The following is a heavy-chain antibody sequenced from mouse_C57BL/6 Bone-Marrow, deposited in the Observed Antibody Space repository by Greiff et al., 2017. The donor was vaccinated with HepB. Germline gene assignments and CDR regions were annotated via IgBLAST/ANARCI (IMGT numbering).Heavy chain of an antibody. CDR2: ISDGGSYT. V-gene: IGHV5-4*01. CDR1: GFTFSSYA. CDR3: ARERGGDGAY. J-gene: IGHJ3*01. Sequence: EVMLVESGGGLVKPGGSLKLSCAASGFTFSSYAMSWVRQTPEKRLEWVATISDGGSYTYYPDNVKGRFTISRDNAKNNLYLQMSHLKSEDTAMYYCARERGGDGAYWGQGTRVTVSA. D-gene: IGHD1-2*01.